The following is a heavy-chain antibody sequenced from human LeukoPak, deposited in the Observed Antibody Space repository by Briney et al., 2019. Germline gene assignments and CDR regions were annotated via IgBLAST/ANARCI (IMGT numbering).Heavy chain of an antibody. V-gene: IGHV3-9*01. CDR3: AKDRSGYSGPFGYYYYYMDV. Sequence: GGSLRLSCAASGFTFDDYAMHWVRQAPGKGLEWVSGISWNSGSIGYADSVKGRLTISRDNAKNSLYLQMNSLRAEDTALYYCAKDRSGYSGPFGYYYYYMDVWGKGTTVTVSS. CDR2: ISWNSGSI. J-gene: IGHJ6*03. CDR1: GFTFDDYA. D-gene: IGHD3-22*01.